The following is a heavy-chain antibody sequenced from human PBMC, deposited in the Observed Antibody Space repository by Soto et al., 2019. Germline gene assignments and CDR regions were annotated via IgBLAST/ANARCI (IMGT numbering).Heavy chain of an antibody. D-gene: IGHD1-1*01. Sequence: PGGSLRLSCAASGFTFTTYAMTWVRQAPGKGLKWVSTVTGSGGRAYYADSVQGRFTISRDNSKNTVYLQMNSLRADDTAIYYCAKDRTTMYDGFDIWGQGTMVTVSS. CDR2: VTGSGGRA. J-gene: IGHJ3*02. V-gene: IGHV3-23*01. CDR1: GFTFTTYA. CDR3: AKDRTTMYDGFDI.